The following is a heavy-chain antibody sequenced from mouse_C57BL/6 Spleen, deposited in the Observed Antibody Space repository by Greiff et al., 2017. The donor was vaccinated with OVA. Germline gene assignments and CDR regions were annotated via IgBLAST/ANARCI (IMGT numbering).Heavy chain of an antibody. CDR2: IRSKSSNYAT. Sequence: EVQVVESGGGLVQPKGSLKLSCAASGFTFNTYAMHWVRQAPGKGLEWVARIRSKSSNYATYYADSVKDSFTISRDDSQSMLYLQMNNLKTEDTAMYYCVRDQDYYGSGNWYFDVWGTGTTVTVSS. D-gene: IGHD1-1*01. CDR1: GFTFNTYA. V-gene: IGHV10-3*01. J-gene: IGHJ1*03. CDR3: VRDQDYYGSGNWYFDV.